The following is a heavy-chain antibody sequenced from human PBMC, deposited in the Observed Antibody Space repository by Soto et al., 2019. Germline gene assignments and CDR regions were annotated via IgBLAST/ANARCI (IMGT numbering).Heavy chain of an antibody. Sequence: QVQLQESGPGLVKPSQTLSLTCTVSGVSISSGDYYWSWIRQHPGKGLEWIGYIYYSGSTGYNPSLKSRLTISLDTSKNQFSLKLSSVTAADTAVYYFAREGYNYNGMDVWGQGTTVTVSS. D-gene: IGHD3-10*01. V-gene: IGHV4-30-4*01. J-gene: IGHJ6*02. CDR2: IYYSGST. CDR1: GVSISSGDYY. CDR3: AREGYNYNGMDV.